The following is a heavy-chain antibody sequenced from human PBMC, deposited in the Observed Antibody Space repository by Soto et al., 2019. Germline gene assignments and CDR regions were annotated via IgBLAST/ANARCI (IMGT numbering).Heavy chain of an antibody. J-gene: IGHJ6*02. CDR3: ARADSSSSGAYYYYYGMDV. Sequence: EVQLVDSGGGLVQPGGSLRLSCAASEFTFRSYWMHWVRQSPGKGLEWVSSISGSGANTYYADSVKGRFTISRDNSKNTLYLQMNSLRAEDTAIFFCARADSSSSGAYYYYYGMDVWGQGTTVTVS. D-gene: IGHD6-6*01. CDR1: EFTFRSYW. V-gene: IGHV3-23*04. CDR2: ISGSGANT.